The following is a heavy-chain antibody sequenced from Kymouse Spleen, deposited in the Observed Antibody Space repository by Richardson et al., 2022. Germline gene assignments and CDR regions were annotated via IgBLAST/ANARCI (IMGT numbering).Heavy chain of an antibody. CDR3: TRQDNWNYVDAFDI. Sequence: EVQLVESGGGLVQPGGSLKLSCAASGFTFSGSAMHWVRQASGKGLEWVGRIRSKANSYATAYAASVKGRFTISRDDSKNTAYLQMNSLKTEDTAVYYCTRQDNWNYVDAFDIWGQGTMVTVSS. V-gene: IGHV3-73*02. CDR2: IRSKANSYAT. J-gene: IGHJ3*02. D-gene: IGHD1-7*01. CDR1: GFTFSGSA.